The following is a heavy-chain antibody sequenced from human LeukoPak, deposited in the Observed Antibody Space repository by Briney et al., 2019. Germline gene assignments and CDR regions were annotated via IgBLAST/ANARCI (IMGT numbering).Heavy chain of an antibody. J-gene: IGHJ4*02. Sequence: PGGALRLSCAASGFTFSNHAIHWVRQAPGKGLEWVAFISYDGINQYYGDSVKGRFSISRDNSKNTLSLQMNSLRAEDTAVYYCARGRHSGYDYILDYWGQGTLVTVSS. CDR3: ARGRHSGYDYILDY. D-gene: IGHD5-12*01. CDR2: ISYDGINQ. CDR1: GFTFSNHA. V-gene: IGHV3-30*01.